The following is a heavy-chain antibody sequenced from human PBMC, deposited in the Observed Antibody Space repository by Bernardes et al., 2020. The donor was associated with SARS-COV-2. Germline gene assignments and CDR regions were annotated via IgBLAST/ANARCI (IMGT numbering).Heavy chain of an antibody. V-gene: IGHV3-7*01. J-gene: IGHJ4*02. CDR2: IKEDGSVK. Sequence: GGSLRLSCAASGFTFSSYWMTWVRQAPGKGLEWVANIKEDGSVKNYVDSLKGRFTISRDNAKNSLYLQMNSLRVEDAAMYYCVRSAFSGGSGYFFDSWGQGTLVTVSS. CDR1: GFTFSSYW. CDR3: VRSAFSGGSGYFFDS. D-gene: IGHD3-22*01.